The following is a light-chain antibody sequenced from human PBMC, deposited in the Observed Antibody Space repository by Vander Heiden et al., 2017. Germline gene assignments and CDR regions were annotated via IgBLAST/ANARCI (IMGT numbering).Light chain of an antibody. Sequence: DIQMTQSPSTLSASVGDRVTITCRASQSISSWLACYQQKPGKAPKLLLYKASRSESGVPSRFSGSGSATEFTLTISSRQPDDFATYYCQHENSSPCTFGQGTKLEIK. CDR3: QHENSSPCT. V-gene: IGKV1-5*03. CDR1: QSISSW. J-gene: IGKJ2*02. CDR2: KAS.